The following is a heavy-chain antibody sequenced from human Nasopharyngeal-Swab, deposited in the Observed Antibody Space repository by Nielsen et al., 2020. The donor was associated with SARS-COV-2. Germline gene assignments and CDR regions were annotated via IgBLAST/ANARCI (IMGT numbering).Heavy chain of an antibody. CDR1: GGSISSSSYY. CDR2: IYYSGST. Sequence: SETLSLTCTVSGGSISSSSYYWGWIRKPPGKGLEWIGSIYYSGSTYYNPSLKSRVTISVDTSKNQFSLKLSSVTAADTAVYYCARGLFLYYYGSGSGGSYDYWGQGTLVTVSS. D-gene: IGHD3-10*01. CDR3: ARGLFLYYYGSGSGGSYDY. J-gene: IGHJ4*02. V-gene: IGHV4-39*01.